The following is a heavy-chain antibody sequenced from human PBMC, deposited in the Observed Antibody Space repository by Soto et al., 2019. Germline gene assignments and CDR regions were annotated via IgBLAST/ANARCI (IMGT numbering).Heavy chain of an antibody. CDR3: ARGDSGGSGSPASHYYSGLDV. J-gene: IGHJ6*02. Sequence: GGSLRLSCAASGFSITDFAISWVRLAPRKGLEWVATISGGLSTTFYADSVKGRFTISRDTSSNTLYLQMSSLRAKDAALYYCARGDSGGSGSPASHYYSGLDVWGQGTTVTVSS. CDR1: GFSITDFA. D-gene: IGHD3-22*01. CDR2: ISGGLSTT. V-gene: IGHV3-23*01.